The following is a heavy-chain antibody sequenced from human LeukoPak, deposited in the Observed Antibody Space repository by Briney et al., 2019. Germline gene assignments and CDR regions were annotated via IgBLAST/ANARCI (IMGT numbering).Heavy chain of an antibody. D-gene: IGHD2-21*02. CDR3: ARDVVTALGAFDI. Sequence: GGSLRLSCAASGFTVSSNYMSWVRQAPGKGLEWVSVIYSGGSTYYADSVKGRFTISRDNSKNTLYLQMNSLRAEDTAVYYCARDVVTALGAFDIWGQGTMVTVSS. CDR1: GFTVSSNY. J-gene: IGHJ3*02. V-gene: IGHV3-66*01. CDR2: IYSGGST.